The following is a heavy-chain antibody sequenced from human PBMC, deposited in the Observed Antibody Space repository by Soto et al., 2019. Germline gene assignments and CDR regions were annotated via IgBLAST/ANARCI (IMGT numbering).Heavy chain of an antibody. CDR1: GYTFTSYG. V-gene: IGHV1-18*01. CDR3: ARGRSGIAAAGTIDY. CDR2: ISAYNGNT. D-gene: IGHD6-13*01. Sequence: ASVKVSCKASGYTFTSYGISWVRQAPGQGLEWMGWISAYNGNTNYAQKLQGRVTMTTDTSTSTAHMELRSLRSDDTAVYYCARGRSGIAAAGTIDYWGQGTLVTVSS. J-gene: IGHJ4*02.